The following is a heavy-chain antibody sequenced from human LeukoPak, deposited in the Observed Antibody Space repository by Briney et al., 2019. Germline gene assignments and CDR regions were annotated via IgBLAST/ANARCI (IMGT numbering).Heavy chain of an antibody. CDR3: ARTMGLGPGGHFDY. D-gene: IGHD3-16*01. CDR1: GFTFDDYA. Sequence: GRSLRLSCAASGFTFDDYAMHWVRQAPGKGLEWVSGISWNSGSIGYADSVKGRFTISRDNAKNSLYLQMNSLRAEDTAVYYCARTMGLGPGGHFDYWGQGTLVTVSA. CDR2: ISWNSGSI. V-gene: IGHV3-9*01. J-gene: IGHJ4*02.